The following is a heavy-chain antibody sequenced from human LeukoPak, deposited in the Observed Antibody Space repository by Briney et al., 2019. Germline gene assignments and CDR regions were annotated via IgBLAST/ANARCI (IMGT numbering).Heavy chain of an antibody. D-gene: IGHD5-18*01. J-gene: IGHJ3*02. CDR3: ARGDVDTADAFDI. CDR2: INAGNGNT. CDR1: GYTFTSYA. V-gene: IGHV1-3*03. Sequence: ASVKVSCKASGYTFTSYAMHWVRQAPGQRLEWMGWINAGNGNTKYSQEFQGRVTITRDISASTAYMELSSLRSEDMAVYYCARGDVDTADAFDIWGQGTMVTVSS.